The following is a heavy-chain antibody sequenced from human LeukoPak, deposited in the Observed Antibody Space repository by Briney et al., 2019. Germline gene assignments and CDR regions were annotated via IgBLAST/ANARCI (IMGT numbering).Heavy chain of an antibody. D-gene: IGHD2-15*01. CDR3: ARVGGFPLSAFDI. Sequence: SETLSPTCTVSGGSVRSYYWSWIRQPPGRGLEWIGYIFNSVNANYNPSLKSRVTISVDTSKNQFSLKVNFVTAVDTAVYYCARVGGFPLSAFDIWGQGRMVTVSS. V-gene: IGHV4-59*08. J-gene: IGHJ3*02. CDR1: GGSVRSYY. CDR2: IFNSVNA.